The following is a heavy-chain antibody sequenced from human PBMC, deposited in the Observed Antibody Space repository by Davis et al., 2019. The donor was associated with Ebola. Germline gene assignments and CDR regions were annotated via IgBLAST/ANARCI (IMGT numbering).Heavy chain of an antibody. CDR1: GFTFSSYW. CDR2: LNSDGSST. J-gene: IGHJ6*02. D-gene: IGHD5-12*01. CDR3: ALIVAHKYYYYYGMDV. V-gene: IGHV3-74*01. Sequence: HTGGSLRLSCAASGFTFSSYWMHWVRHAPGKGLVWVSRLNSDGSSTSYADSVKGRFTISRDNAKNTLYLQMNSLRAEDTAVYYCALIVAHKYYYYYGMDVWGQGTTVTVSS.